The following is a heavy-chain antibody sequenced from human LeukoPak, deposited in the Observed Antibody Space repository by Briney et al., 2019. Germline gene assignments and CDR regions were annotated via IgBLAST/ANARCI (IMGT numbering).Heavy chain of an antibody. CDR3: AKNPYEYYFDY. Sequence: ASVKVSCKASGFTFTNYDINWVRQATGQGLEWMGWINPSSGDTNYAQKFQGRVTMTRDTSISTAYMELSRLRSDDTAVYYCAKNPYEYYFDYWGQGTLVTVSS. CDR2: INPSSGDT. CDR1: GFTFTNYD. V-gene: IGHV1-2*02. D-gene: IGHD5-12*01. J-gene: IGHJ4*02.